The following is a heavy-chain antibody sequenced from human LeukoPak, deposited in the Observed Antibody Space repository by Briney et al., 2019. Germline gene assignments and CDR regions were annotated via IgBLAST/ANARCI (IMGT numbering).Heavy chain of an antibody. J-gene: IGHJ4*02. Sequence: SETLSLTCTVSGGSISSGGYYWRWIRQHPGKGLEWIGYIYYSGSTYYNPSLKSRVTISVDTSKNQFSLKLSSVTAADTAVYYCARALMVRGVKGGGGVPYYFDYWGQGILVTVSS. CDR3: ARALMVRGVKGGGGVPYYFDY. V-gene: IGHV4-31*03. D-gene: IGHD3-10*01. CDR2: IYYSGST. CDR1: GGSISSGGYY.